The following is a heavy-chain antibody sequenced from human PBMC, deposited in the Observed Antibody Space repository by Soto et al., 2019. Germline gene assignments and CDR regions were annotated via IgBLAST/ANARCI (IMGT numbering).Heavy chain of an antibody. Sequence: LRLSCAASGFTFSSYGMHWVRQAPGKGLEWVAVISYDGSNKYYADSVKGRFTISRDNSKNTLYLQMNSLRAEDTAVYYCAKEGYSYGSVYYYGMDVWGQGTTVTVSS. CDR3: AKEGYSYGSVYYYGMDV. D-gene: IGHD5-18*01. V-gene: IGHV3-30*18. J-gene: IGHJ6*02. CDR1: GFTFSSYG. CDR2: ISYDGSNK.